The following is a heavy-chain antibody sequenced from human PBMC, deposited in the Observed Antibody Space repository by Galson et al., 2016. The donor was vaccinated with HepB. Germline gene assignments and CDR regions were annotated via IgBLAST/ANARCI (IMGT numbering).Heavy chain of an antibody. CDR2: IYPTGAT. CDR3: ATEGGVSNAFEV. CDR1: GGSLISGGHY. J-gene: IGHJ3*01. Sequence: SETLSLTCTVSGGSLISGGHYWGWIRQPPGKGLEWIGNIYPTGATYYNPSPKRRVTLSIDMSKNQLALTLSSITAADTAVYYCATEGGVSNAFEVWDEGTMVTVSS. V-gene: IGHV4-39*06. D-gene: IGHD5/OR15-5a*01.